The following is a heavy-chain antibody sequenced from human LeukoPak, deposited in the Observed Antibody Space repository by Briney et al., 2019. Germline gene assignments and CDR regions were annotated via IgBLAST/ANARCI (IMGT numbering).Heavy chain of an antibody. D-gene: IGHD4-23*01. CDR2: IYNSRST. V-gene: IGHV4-59*01. J-gene: IGHJ4*02. CDR1: GDSISNYY. CDR3: ARDSVGKPFDY. Sequence: SETLSFTCTVSGDSISNYYWSWIRQPPGKGLEWIGYIYNSRSTNYNPSLKSRVTISADTSKNQFSLKLSSVTAADTAVYYCARDSVGKPFDYWGQGTLVTVSS.